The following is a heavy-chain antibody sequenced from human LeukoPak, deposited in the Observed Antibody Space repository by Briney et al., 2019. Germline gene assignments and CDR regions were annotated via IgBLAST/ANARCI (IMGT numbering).Heavy chain of an antibody. J-gene: IGHJ4*02. CDR2: FDPEDGET. CDR3: ATVTSGYGDYPFDY. V-gene: IGHV1-24*01. D-gene: IGHD4-17*01. CDR1: GYTLTELS. Sequence: ASVNVFCKVSGYTLTELSMHWVRQAPGKGLEWMGGFDPEDGETIYAQKFQGRVTMTEDTSTDTAYMELSSLRSEDTAVYYCATVTSGYGDYPFDYWGQGTLVTVSS.